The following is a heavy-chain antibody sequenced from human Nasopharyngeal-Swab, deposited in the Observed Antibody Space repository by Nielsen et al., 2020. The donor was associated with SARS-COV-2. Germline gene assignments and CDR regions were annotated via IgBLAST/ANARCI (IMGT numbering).Heavy chain of an antibody. CDR1: GLTVSSTY. D-gene: IGHD2-15*01. V-gene: IGHV3-53*01. CDR2: TEIGGTT. Sequence: GESLKISCAVSGLTVSSTYMSWVRQAPGKGLEWVSVTEIGGTTYYADSVKGRFTISRDNSKNTLYLQMNSLRAEDTAVYYCARYCSGGTCKYYYYGMDVWGQGTTVTVSS. J-gene: IGHJ6*02. CDR3: ARYCSGGTCKYYYYGMDV.